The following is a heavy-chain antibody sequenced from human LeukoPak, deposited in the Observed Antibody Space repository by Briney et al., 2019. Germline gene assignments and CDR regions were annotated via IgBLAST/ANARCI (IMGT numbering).Heavy chain of an antibody. Sequence: PSETLSLTCTVSGGSINSSTYYWGWIRQPPGKGLEWIGSIYYSGSPYYNPSLQSRVTMSVETSRNQFSLKLSSVTGADTAVFFCGRHRVGTNLHFDYWGEGTLVTVSS. V-gene: IGHV4-39*01. D-gene: IGHD1-26*01. CDR1: GGSINSSTYY. CDR3: GRHRVGTNLHFDY. J-gene: IGHJ4*02. CDR2: IYYSGSP.